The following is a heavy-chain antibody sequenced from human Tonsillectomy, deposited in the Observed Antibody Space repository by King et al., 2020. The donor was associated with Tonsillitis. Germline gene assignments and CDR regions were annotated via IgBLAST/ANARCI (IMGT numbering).Heavy chain of an antibody. CDR3: ASCTMGDYYYCGMDV. CDR2: ISSSSSYT. V-gene: IGHV3-11*06. CDR1: GFTFSDYY. J-gene: IGHJ6*01. D-gene: IGHD3-10*01. Sequence: VQLVESGGGLVKPGGSLRLSCAASGFTFSDYYMSWIRQAPGKGLEWVSYISSSSSYTNYADSVKGRFTISRDNAKNSLYLQMNSLRAEDTAVYYCASCTMGDYYYCGMDVWGQGTTVTVSS.